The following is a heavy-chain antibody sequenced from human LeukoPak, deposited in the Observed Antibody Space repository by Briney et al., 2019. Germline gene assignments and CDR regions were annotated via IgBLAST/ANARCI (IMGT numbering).Heavy chain of an antibody. Sequence: GGSLSLACAASGFTFRSYWMHWVRQTPEKGLVWVSRINSDGSSTSYADSVKGRFTISRDNAQNSLYLQMTSLRAEDTALYYCARGHPWGLAFDYWGQGTLVTVSS. CDR1: GFTFRSYW. V-gene: IGHV3-74*01. D-gene: IGHD7-27*01. J-gene: IGHJ4*02. CDR3: ARGHPWGLAFDY. CDR2: INSDGSST.